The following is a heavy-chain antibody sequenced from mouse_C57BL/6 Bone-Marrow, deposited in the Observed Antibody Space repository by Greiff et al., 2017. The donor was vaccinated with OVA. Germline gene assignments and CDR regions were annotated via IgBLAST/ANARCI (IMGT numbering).Heavy chain of an antibody. CDR2: INPSSGYT. V-gene: IGHV1-4*01. CDR1: GYTFTSYT. J-gene: IGHJ3*01. Sequence: VQLQQSGAELARPGASVKMSCKASGYTFTSYTMHWVKQRPGQGLEWIGYINPSSGYTKYNQKFKNKATLTADKSSSTAYMQLSRLTSEDSAVYYCDSGKGFAYWGQGTLVTVSA. D-gene: IGHD4-1*01. CDR3: DSGKGFAY.